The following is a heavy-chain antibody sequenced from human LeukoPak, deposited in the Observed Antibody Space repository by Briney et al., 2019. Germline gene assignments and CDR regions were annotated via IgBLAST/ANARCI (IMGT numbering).Heavy chain of an antibody. CDR1: GFTFSSYA. Sequence: GRSLRLSCAASGFTFSSYAMHWVRQAPGKGLEWVAVISYDGSNKYYADSVKGRFTISRDNSKNTLYLQMNSLRAEDTAVYYCAKGGTIFGVVIFSYWGQGTLVTVSS. CDR3: AKGGTIFGVVIFSY. D-gene: IGHD3-3*01. J-gene: IGHJ4*02. CDR2: ISYDGSNK. V-gene: IGHV3-30*04.